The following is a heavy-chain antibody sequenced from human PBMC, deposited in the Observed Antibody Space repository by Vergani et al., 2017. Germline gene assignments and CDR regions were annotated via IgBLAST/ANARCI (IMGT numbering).Heavy chain of an antibody. D-gene: IGHD3-10*01. Sequence: QVQLQQWGAGLLKPSETLSLTCAVYGGSFSGYYWSWIRQPPGKGLEWIGEINHSGSTNYNPSLKSRVTISVDTSKNQFSLKLSSVTAADTAVYYCARGITMVRGPWFDPWGQGTLVTVSS. CDR2: INHSGST. CDR1: GGSFSGYY. J-gene: IGHJ5*02. CDR3: ARGITMVRGPWFDP. V-gene: IGHV4-34*01.